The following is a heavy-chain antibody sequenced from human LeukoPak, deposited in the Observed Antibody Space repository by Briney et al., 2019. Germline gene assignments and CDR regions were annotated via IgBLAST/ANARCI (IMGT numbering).Heavy chain of an antibody. CDR2: IYYSGST. J-gene: IGHJ5*02. CDR1: GGSISSGDYY. Sequence: SSETLSLTCTVSGGSISSGDYYWSWIRQPPGKGLEWIGYIYYSGSTYYNPSLKSRVTISVDTSKNQFSLKLSSVTAADTAVYYCARTRYRLVRIDPWGQGTLVTVSS. D-gene: IGHD3-10*01. CDR3: ARTRYRLVRIDP. V-gene: IGHV4-30-4*01.